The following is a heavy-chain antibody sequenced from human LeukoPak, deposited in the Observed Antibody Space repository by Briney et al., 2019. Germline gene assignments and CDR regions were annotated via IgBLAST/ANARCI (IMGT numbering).Heavy chain of an antibody. CDR2: INPNSGGT. CDR1: GYTFTGYY. Sequence: ASVKVSCKASGYTFTGYYMHWVRQAPGQGLEWMGWINPNSGGTNYAQKFQGRVTMTRDTSISTAYMELSRLRSDDTAVYYCARVSPRIAAANWFDPWGQGTLVTVSS. D-gene: IGHD6-13*01. J-gene: IGHJ5*02. CDR3: ARVSPRIAAANWFDP. V-gene: IGHV1-2*02.